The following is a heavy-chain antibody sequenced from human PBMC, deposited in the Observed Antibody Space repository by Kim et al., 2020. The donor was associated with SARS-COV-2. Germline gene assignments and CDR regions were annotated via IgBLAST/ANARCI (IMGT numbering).Heavy chain of an antibody. J-gene: IGHJ4*02. D-gene: IGHD1-26*01. CDR2: GST. Sequence: GSTNHHPALRSRVTISVDTSKNQSSLKLSSVTAADTAVYYCARDRSYFSYWGQGTLVTVSS. V-gene: IGHV4-59*01. CDR3: ARDRSYFSY.